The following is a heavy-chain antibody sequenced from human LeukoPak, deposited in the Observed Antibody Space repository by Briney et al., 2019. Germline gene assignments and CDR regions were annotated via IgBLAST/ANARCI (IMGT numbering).Heavy chain of an antibody. CDR3: AKAVAAGGYHFYGMDV. D-gene: IGHD6-13*01. J-gene: IGHJ6*02. CDR1: GFTFTIYG. CDR2: ISYDESNK. Sequence: PGGSLRLSCAASGFTFTIYGMYWVRQAPGKGLEWVAMISYDESNKYYTDSVKGRFTISRDNSKNTLYLQMNSLRGEDTAVYYCAKAVAAGGYHFYGMDVWGQGTTVTVSS. V-gene: IGHV3-30*18.